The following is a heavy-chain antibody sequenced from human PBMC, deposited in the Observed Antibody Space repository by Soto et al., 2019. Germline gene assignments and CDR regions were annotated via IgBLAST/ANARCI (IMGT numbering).Heavy chain of an antibody. J-gene: IGHJ3*02. CDR3: AREYGSSGYYYDGWATPINDAFDI. D-gene: IGHD3-22*01. CDR1: GGSISSGGYY. CDR2: IYYSGSA. Sequence: TSETLSLTCTVSGGSISSGGYYWSWIRQHPGKGLEGIGYIYYSGSAYYNPSLKSRVTISVDTTKNQFSLKLSSVTAADTAVYYCAREYGSSGYYYDGWATPINDAFDIWGEGTMVTVSS. V-gene: IGHV4-31*03.